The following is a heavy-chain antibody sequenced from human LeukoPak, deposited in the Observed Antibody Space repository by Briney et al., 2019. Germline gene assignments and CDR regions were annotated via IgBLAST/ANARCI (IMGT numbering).Heavy chain of an antibody. CDR1: GFTFSRYA. V-gene: IGHV3-23*01. CDR2: ISGGGGST. D-gene: IGHD2-15*01. Sequence: GGSLRLSCAASGFTFSRYAMSWVRQAPGKGLEWVSAISGGGGSTYYADSVKGRFTISRDNSRNTLYLQMNSLRAEDTAVYYCAKDLTSGGSLFDYWGQGTLVTVSS. J-gene: IGHJ4*02. CDR3: AKDLTSGGSLFDY.